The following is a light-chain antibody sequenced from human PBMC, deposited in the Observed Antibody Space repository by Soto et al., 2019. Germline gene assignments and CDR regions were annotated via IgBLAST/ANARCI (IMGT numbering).Light chain of an antibody. CDR2: WAS. J-gene: IGKJ2*01. Sequence: DIVRTQSPDSLAVSLGERATINCKSSQRVLYSSNNKNYLALYQQKPGQPPKLLIYWASTRESGVPDRFSVSGSGTDFSLPFSRLQAEDVAVYYCKQYYSTPVFGQGTKLAIK. V-gene: IGKV4-1*01. CDR1: QRVLYSSNNKNY. CDR3: KQYYSTPV.